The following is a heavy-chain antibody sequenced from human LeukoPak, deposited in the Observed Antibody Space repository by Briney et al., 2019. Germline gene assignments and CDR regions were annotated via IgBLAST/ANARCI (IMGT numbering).Heavy chain of an antibody. J-gene: IGHJ6*02. CDR1: GFTFSSYS. D-gene: IGHD2-2*01. CDR2: ISSSSSTI. Sequence: HPGGSLRLSCAASGFTFSSYSMNWVRQAPGKGLEWVSYISSSSSTIYYADSVKGRFTISRDNAKNSLYLQMNSLRAEDTAVYYCAREIRGYCSSTSCYGNSKYYYYGMDVWGQETTVTVSS. CDR3: AREIRGYCSSTSCYGNSKYYYYGMDV. V-gene: IGHV3-48*01.